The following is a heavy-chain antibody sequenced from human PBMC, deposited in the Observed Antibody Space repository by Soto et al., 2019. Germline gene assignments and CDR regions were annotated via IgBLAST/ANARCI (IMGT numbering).Heavy chain of an antibody. V-gene: IGHV3-23*01. Sequence: GGSLRLSCAASGFTFSSYGMHWVRQAPGKGLEWVSAIRGGGSNTYYADSVKGRFTISRGNSKNTLYLQMNSLRAEDTAVYYCAKVARYYDSSGYYFDYWGQGTLVTVSS. D-gene: IGHD3-22*01. CDR3: AKVARYYDSSGYYFDY. CDR2: IRGGGSNT. CDR1: GFTFSSYG. J-gene: IGHJ4*02.